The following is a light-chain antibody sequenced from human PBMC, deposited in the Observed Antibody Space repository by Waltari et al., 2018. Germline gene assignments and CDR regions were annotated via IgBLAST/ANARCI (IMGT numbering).Light chain of an antibody. J-gene: IGKJ5*01. V-gene: IGKV1-39*01. CDR1: QTISSY. CDR2: AAS. CDR3: QQTFSTQTT. Sequence: TCQASQTISSYLNCYQQKPGKSPKFLIYAASSLRSGVPSRFSGSRSGTEFTLTISSLQPEDFATYYCQQTFSTQTTFGQGTRLELK.